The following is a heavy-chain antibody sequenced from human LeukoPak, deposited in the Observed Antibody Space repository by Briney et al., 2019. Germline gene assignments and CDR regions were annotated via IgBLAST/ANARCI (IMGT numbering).Heavy chain of an antibody. J-gene: IGHJ3*02. Sequence: SSETLSLTCTVSGGSISSSSYYWGWIRQPPGEGLEWIGSIYYSGSTYYNPSLKSRVTISVDTSKNQFSLKLSSVTAADTAVYYCIIWRAARPHAFDIWGQGTMVTVSS. CDR3: IIWRAARPHAFDI. V-gene: IGHV4-39*01. CDR1: GGSISSSSYY. D-gene: IGHD6-6*01. CDR2: IYYSGST.